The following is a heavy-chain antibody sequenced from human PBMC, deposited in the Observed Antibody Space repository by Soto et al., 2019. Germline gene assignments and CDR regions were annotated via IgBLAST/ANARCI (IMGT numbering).Heavy chain of an antibody. V-gene: IGHV1-69*13. J-gene: IGHJ1*01. CDR3: ARGLWYDSSGTEGYFQH. D-gene: IGHD3-22*01. Sequence: SVKVSCKASGGTFSSYAISWVRQAPGQGLEWMGGIIPIFGTANYAQKFQGRVTITADESTSTAYMELSSLRSEDTAVYYCARGLWYDSSGTEGYFQHWGQGTLVTVSS. CDR2: IIPIFGTA. CDR1: GGTFSSYA.